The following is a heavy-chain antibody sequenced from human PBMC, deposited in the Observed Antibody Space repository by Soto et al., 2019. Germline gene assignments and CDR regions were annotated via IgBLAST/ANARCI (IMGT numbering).Heavy chain of an antibody. Sequence: QMQLGQSGPEVKKPGTSVKVSCKASGFTFTSSVMQWVRQAPGKRLEWIGWIVVGSGNTNYAQKFQERVTITRDMSTSTAYMALSSLRSEDRAVYYCAAEGTVTTGRDVWGQGTTVTVSS. D-gene: IGHD4-17*01. J-gene: IGHJ6*02. V-gene: IGHV1-58*02. CDR2: IVVGSGNT. CDR1: GFTFTSSV. CDR3: AAEGTVTTGRDV.